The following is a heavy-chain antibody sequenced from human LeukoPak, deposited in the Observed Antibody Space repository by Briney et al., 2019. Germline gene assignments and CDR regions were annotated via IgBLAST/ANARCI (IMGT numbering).Heavy chain of an antibody. CDR2: IFYSGST. CDR1: GGSISTSSYY. V-gene: IGHV4-39*07. Sequence: SETLSLICTVSGGSISTSSYYWGWVRQPPGKGLEWIGNIFYSGSTYYSPSLKSRVTISLDTSKNQFSLKLSSVTAADTAVYYCARDGYSRNGYYYYYMDVWGKGTTVTISS. CDR3: ARDGYSRNGYYYYYMDV. J-gene: IGHJ6*03. D-gene: IGHD3-22*01.